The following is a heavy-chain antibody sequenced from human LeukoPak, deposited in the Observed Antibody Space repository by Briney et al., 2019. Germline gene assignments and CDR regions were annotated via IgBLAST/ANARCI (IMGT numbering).Heavy chain of an antibody. Sequence: GGSLRLSCAASGFTFSSYWMSWVRQAPGKGLEWVANIKQDGSEKYYVDSVKGRFTISRDNAKNSLYLQMNSLRAEDTAVYYCARDLTPDSSSHWFDPWGQGTLVTVSS. CDR2: IKQDGSEK. D-gene: IGHD6-6*01. J-gene: IGHJ5*02. V-gene: IGHV3-7*01. CDR3: ARDLTPDSSSHWFDP. CDR1: GFTFSSYW.